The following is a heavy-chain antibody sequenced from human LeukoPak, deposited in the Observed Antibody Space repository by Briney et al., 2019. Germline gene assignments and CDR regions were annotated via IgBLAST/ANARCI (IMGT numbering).Heavy chain of an antibody. V-gene: IGHV1-18*01. CDR2: IRPYNGDT. D-gene: IGHD2-21*02. CDR1: GNNFINYG. CDR3: ARDPGVTAHFDH. J-gene: IGHJ4*02. Sequence: GASVKVSCKASGNNFINYGISWVRQAPGQGFEWMGWIRPYNGDTNYAQKVQGRLTMTTDTSTTTAYMELRSLRSDDTAVYYCARDPGVTAHFDHWGQGTLVTVSS.